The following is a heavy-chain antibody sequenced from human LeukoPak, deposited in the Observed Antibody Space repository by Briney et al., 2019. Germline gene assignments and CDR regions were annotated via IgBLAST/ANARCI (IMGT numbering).Heavy chain of an antibody. V-gene: IGHV4-59*01. D-gene: IGHD2-15*01. J-gene: IGHJ6*02. Sequence: SETLSLTCTVSGGSISRYYWSWIRQPPGKGLEWIGYIYYSGSTNYNPSLKSRVTISVDTSKNQFSLKLSSVTAADTAVYYCARGNGGGYYYGMDVWGQGTTVTVSS. CDR3: ARGNGGGYYYGMDV. CDR2: IYYSGST. CDR1: GGSISRYY.